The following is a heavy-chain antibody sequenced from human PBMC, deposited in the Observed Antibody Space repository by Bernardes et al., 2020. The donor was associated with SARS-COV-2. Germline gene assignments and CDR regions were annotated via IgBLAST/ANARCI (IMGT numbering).Heavy chain of an antibody. V-gene: IGHV3-9*01. CDR3: AKDIGPLWFGELSNFDY. Sequence: GWSLRLSCAASGFTFDDYAMHWVRQAPGKGLEWVSGISWNSGSIGYADSVKGRFTISRDNAKNSLYLQMNSLRAEDTALYYCAKDIGPLWFGELSNFDYWGQGTLVTVSS. D-gene: IGHD3-10*01. CDR1: GFTFDDYA. J-gene: IGHJ4*02. CDR2: ISWNSGSI.